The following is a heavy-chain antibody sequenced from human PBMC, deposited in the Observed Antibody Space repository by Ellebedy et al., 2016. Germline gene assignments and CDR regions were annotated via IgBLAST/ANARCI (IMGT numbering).Heavy chain of an antibody. CDR1: GGSISSYY. V-gene: IGHV4-59*08. Sequence: SETLSLTCTVSGGSISSYYWSWIRQPPGKGLEWIGYIFYTGSTNYHPSLKSRVALSIETSKNQFSLKLRSVTAADTAVYYCARRAEYCSGGSCYSSWFDPWGQGTQVTVSS. CDR2: IFYTGST. CDR3: ARRAEYCSGGSCYSSWFDP. J-gene: IGHJ5*02. D-gene: IGHD2-15*01.